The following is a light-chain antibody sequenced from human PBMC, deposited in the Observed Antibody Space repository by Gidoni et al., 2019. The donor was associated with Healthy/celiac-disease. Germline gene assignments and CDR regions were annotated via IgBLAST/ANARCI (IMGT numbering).Light chain of an antibody. CDR3: AAWDDSLNGWV. V-gene: IGLV1-44*01. CDR1: SSNLGSNT. J-gene: IGLJ3*02. CDR2: SNT. Sequence: QSVLTQPPSASGTPGQRVTLSCSGSSSNLGSNTGNWYQQLPGTAPKLLIYSNTQRPSGVPDRFSGSKSGTSASLAISGLQSEDEADYYCAAWDDSLNGWVFGGGTKLTVL.